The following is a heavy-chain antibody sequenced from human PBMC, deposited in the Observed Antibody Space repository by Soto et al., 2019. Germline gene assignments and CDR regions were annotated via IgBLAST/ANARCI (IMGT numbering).Heavy chain of an antibody. CDR2: ISSSSSYI. CDR1: GFTFSSYI. Sequence: PWGSLRLSCAASGFTFSSYIMNWVRQAPGKGLEWVSSISSSSSYIYYADSVKGRFTISRDNAKNSLYLQMNSLRAEDTAVYYCASLIAAAGTGYYYYGMDVWGQGTTVTVS. D-gene: IGHD6-13*01. V-gene: IGHV3-21*01. CDR3: ASLIAAAGTGYYYYGMDV. J-gene: IGHJ6*02.